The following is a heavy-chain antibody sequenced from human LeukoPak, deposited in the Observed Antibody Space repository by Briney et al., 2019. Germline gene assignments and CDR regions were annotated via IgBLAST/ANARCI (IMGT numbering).Heavy chain of an antibody. CDR3: AKDGTVTTRDAFDI. Sequence: GGSLRLSCAASGFSFSNHSMNWVRQAPGKGLEWVSYISNSASAKHYAASVKGRFTISRDNGKNSLYLQMNSLRAEDTALYYCAKDGTVTTRDAFDIWGQGTMVTVSS. D-gene: IGHD4-17*01. CDR1: GFSFSNHS. CDR2: ISNSASAK. V-gene: IGHV3-48*04. J-gene: IGHJ3*02.